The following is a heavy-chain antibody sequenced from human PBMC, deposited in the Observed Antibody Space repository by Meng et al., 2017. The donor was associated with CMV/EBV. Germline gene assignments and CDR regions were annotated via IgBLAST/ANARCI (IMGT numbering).Heavy chain of an antibody. CDR3: AKAQLLTPYYFDY. CDR2: ISGSGGST. J-gene: IGHJ4*02. Sequence: GESLKISCAASGFTFSSYSMNWVRQAPGKGLEWVSAISGSGGSTYYADSVKGRFTISRDNSKNTLYLQMNSLRAEDTAVYYCAKAQLLTPYYFDYWGQGTLVTVSS. D-gene: IGHD2-2*01. V-gene: IGHV3-23*01. CDR1: GFTFSSYS.